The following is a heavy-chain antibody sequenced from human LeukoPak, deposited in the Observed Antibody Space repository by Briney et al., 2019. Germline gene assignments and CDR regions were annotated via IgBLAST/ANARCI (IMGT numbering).Heavy chain of an antibody. CDR2: IRYDGSNK. CDR1: GFTFSSYG. D-gene: IGHD2-21*01. V-gene: IGHV3-30*02. CDR3: AKLDCGGDCYSRNY. Sequence: PGGSLRLSCAASGFTFSSYGMHWVRQAPGKGLEWVAFIRYDGSNKYYADSVKGRFTISRYNSKNTLYLQMHSLRAKDTAVYYCAKLDCGGDCYSRNYWGQGTLVTVSS. J-gene: IGHJ4*02.